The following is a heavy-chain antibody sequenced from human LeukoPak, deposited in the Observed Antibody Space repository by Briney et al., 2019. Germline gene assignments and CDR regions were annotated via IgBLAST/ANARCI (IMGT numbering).Heavy chain of an antibody. V-gene: IGHV4-4*09. J-gene: IGHJ6*03. CDR3: ARRRYYYYYYMDV. CDR1: GGSISSYY. CDR2: IYTSGST. Sequence: PSETLSLTCTVSGGSISSYYWSWIRQPPGKGLEWIGYIYTSGSTNYNPSLKRRVIISVDTSKNQFSLKLSSVTAADTAVYYCARRRYYYYYYMDVWGKGTTVTVSS.